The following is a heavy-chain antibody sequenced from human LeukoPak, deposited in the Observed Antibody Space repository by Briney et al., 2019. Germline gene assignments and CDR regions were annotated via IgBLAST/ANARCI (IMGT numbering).Heavy chain of an antibody. CDR3: ARVGLAVANFDY. Sequence: GESLKVSCKASGYTFTSYAMHWVRQAPGQRLEWMGWINAGNGNTKYSQKFQGRVTITRDTSASTAYMELSSLRSEDTAVYYCARVGLAVANFDYWGQGTLVTVSS. V-gene: IGHV1-3*01. J-gene: IGHJ4*02. D-gene: IGHD6-19*01. CDR2: INAGNGNT. CDR1: GYTFTSYA.